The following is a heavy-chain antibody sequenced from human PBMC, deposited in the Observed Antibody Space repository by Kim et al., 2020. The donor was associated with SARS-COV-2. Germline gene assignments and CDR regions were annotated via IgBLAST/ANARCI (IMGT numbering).Heavy chain of an antibody. CDR3: ARDHTRGCSGGSCYLAYY. CDR2: IIPIFGTA. Sequence: SVKVSCKASGGTFSSYAISWVRQAPGQGLEWMGGIIPIFGTANYAQKFQGRVTITADESTSTAYMELSSLRSEDTAVYYCARDHTRGCSGGSCYLAYYWGQGTLVTVSS. CDR1: GGTFSSYA. D-gene: IGHD2-15*01. J-gene: IGHJ4*02. V-gene: IGHV1-69*13.